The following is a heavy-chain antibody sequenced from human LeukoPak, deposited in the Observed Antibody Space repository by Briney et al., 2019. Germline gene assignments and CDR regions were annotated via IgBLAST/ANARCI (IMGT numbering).Heavy chain of an antibody. D-gene: IGHD1-26*01. Sequence: GSLRLSCEASGVTFSSLSLNWVRQPPGKGLEWLSYISASSRTKYYADSVKGRFIVSRDNAKNSLFLQMDSLRAEGTALYYCAAQSSGSSTRAPDFWGQGTLVTVSS. CDR3: AAQSSGSSTRAPDF. CDR1: GVTFSSLS. V-gene: IGHV3-48*04. CDR2: ISASSRTK. J-gene: IGHJ4*02.